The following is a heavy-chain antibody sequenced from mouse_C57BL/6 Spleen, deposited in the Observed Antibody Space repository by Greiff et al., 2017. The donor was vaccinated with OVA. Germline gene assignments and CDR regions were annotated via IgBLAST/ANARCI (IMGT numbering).Heavy chain of an antibody. V-gene: IGHV7-3*01. CDR2: IRNKANGYTT. D-gene: IGHD4-1*01. CDR1: GFTFTDYY. CDR3: ARSWDADY. Sequence: EVQRVESGGGLVQPGGSLSLSCAASGFTFTDYYMSWVRQPPGKALEWLGFIRNKANGYTTEYSASVKGRFTISRDNSQRILYRRMNALRAEDSATYYSARSWDADYWGQGTTLTVSS. J-gene: IGHJ2*01.